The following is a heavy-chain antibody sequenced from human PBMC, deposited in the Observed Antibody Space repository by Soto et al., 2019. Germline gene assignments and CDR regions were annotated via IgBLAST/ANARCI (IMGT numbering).Heavy chain of an antibody. D-gene: IGHD3-3*01. CDR2: IYYSGST. CDR1: GGSISSGGYY. V-gene: IGHV4-31*03. J-gene: IGHJ5*02. Sequence: SETLSLTCTVSGGSISSGGYYWRWFRQQPGKSLEWIVDIYYSGSTYYNPSLKSRVTISVDTSKIQSSLKLSSVTAADTAVYYCARARTYYDFWSGYLSPWGQGTLVTVSS. CDR3: ARARTYYDFWSGYLSP.